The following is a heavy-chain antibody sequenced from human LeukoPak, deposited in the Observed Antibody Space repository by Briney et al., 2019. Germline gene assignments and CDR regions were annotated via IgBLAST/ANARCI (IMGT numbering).Heavy chain of an antibody. D-gene: IGHD6-13*01. CDR1: GYTFTDYY. Sequence: ASVKVSCKVSGYTFTDYYMHWVQQAPGKGLEWMGLVDPEDGETIYAEKFQGRVTITADTSTDTAYMELSSLRSEDTVVYYCATWWGSWLYYWGQGTLVTVSS. V-gene: IGHV1-69-2*01. J-gene: IGHJ4*02. CDR2: VDPEDGET. CDR3: ATWWGSWLYY.